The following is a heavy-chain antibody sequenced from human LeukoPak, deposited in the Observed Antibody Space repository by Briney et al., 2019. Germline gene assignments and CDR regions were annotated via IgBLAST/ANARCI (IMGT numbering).Heavy chain of an antibody. CDR2: ISSSSSYI. V-gene: IGHV3-21*01. D-gene: IGHD2-2*01. CDR3: ARGTVVRAALDY. CDR1: GFTFSSYS. J-gene: IGHJ4*02. Sequence: GGSLRLSCAASGFTFSSYSMNWVRQAPGKGLEWVSSISSSSSYIYYADSVKGRFTISRDNAKNSLYLQMNSLRAEDTAVYYCARGTVVRAALDYWGQGNLVTVSS.